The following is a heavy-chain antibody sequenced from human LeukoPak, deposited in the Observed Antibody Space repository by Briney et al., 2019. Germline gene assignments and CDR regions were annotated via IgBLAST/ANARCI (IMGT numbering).Heavy chain of an antibody. Sequence: GASVKVSCKASGYTFTSYGISWVRQAPGQGLEWMGWVNPDSGNTGYAQKFQGRVTMTRDTSINTAYMELTSLISEDAAIYYCVRGTPYCSSASCYNYWGQGTLVTVSS. CDR1: GYTFTSYG. D-gene: IGHD2-2*02. V-gene: IGHV1-8*02. J-gene: IGHJ4*02. CDR2: VNPDSGNT. CDR3: VRGTPYCSSASCYNY.